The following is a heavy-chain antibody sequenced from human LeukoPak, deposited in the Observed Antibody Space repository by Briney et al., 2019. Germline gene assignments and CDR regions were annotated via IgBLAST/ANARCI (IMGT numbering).Heavy chain of an antibody. CDR2: INPSGGRT. D-gene: IGHD4-17*01. J-gene: IGHJ3*02. CDR3: ARDSEGYGDYGDAFDI. Sequence: ASVKVSCKASGYTFTSYYMHCVRQAPGQGLEWMGIINPSGGRTTYAQKFQGRVTMTRDTSTSTVYMELSSLRSEDTAVYYCARDSEGYGDYGDAFDIWGQRTMVTVSS. V-gene: IGHV1-46*01. CDR1: GYTFTSYY.